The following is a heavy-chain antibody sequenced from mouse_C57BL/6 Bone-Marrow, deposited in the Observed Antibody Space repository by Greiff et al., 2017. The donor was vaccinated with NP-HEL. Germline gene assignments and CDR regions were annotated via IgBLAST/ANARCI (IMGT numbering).Heavy chain of an antibody. CDR3: TRDDPYYDYDRAWFAY. CDR2: ISSGGDYI. D-gene: IGHD2-4*01. CDR1: GFTFSSYA. Sequence: EVMLVESGEGLVKPGGSLKLSCAASGFTFSSYAMSWVRQTPEKRLEWVAYISSGGDYIYYADTVKGRFTISRDNARNTLYLQMSSLKSEDTAMYYCTRDDPYYDYDRAWFAYWGQGTLVTVSA. V-gene: IGHV5-9-1*02. J-gene: IGHJ3*01.